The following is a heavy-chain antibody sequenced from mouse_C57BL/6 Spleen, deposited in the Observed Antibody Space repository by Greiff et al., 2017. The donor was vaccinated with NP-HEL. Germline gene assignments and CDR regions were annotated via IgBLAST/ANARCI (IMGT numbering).Heavy chain of an antibody. CDR2: IYPGSGNT. D-gene: IGHD2-5*01. V-gene: IGHV1-76*01. J-gene: IGHJ4*01. CDR1: GYTFTDYY. CDR3: ATYSNYYAMDY. Sequence: QVQLQQSGAELVRPGASVKLSCKASGYTFTDYYINWVKQRPGQGLEWIARIYPGSGNTYYNEKFKGKATLTAEKSSRTAYMQLSSLTSEDSAVYFCATYSNYYAMDYWGQGTSVTVSS.